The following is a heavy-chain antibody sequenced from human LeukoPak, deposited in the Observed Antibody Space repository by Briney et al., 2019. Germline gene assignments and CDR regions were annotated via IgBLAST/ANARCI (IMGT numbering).Heavy chain of an antibody. J-gene: IGHJ4*02. V-gene: IGHV1-8*01. CDR1: GYTFTSYD. D-gene: IGHD3-9*01. Sequence: ASVKVSCKASGYTFTSYDINWVRQATGQGLEWMGWMNPNSGNTGYAQKFQGRVTMTRNTPISTAYMELSSLRSEDTAVYYCARAGVYDILTGYYRDYWGQGTLVTVSS. CDR3: ARAGVYDILTGYYRDY. CDR2: MNPNSGNT.